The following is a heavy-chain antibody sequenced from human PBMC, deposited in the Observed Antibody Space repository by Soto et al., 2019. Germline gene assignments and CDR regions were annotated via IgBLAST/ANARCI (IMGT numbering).Heavy chain of an antibody. J-gene: IGHJ5*02. CDR3: VHSRRLEHQSGGNYFFGDP. D-gene: IGHD3-3*01. Sequence: QITLRESGPTLVKPTQTLTLTCTFSGFSLSTSGLGVGWIRQSPGKALEWLALIFWDDDKRHSPSLKSRVTIPRDPSKNQVALTRANRTPVDTATYYCVHSRRLEHQSGGNYFFGDPWGQGPLVTVSS. CDR1: GFSLSTSGLG. CDR2: IFWDDDK. V-gene: IGHV2-5*02.